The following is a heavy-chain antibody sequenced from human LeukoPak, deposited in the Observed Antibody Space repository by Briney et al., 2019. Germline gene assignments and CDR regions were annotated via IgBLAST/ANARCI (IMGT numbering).Heavy chain of an antibody. V-gene: IGHV3-7*01. Sequence: GGSLRLSCAASGFTFSTYLMSWVRQAPGKGLEWVANIKQDGSEKYYVDSVKGRFTVSRDNAKNSLYLQVNSLRAKDTAVYYCARDYGDVGAFDIWGQGTMVTVSS. D-gene: IGHD7-27*01. J-gene: IGHJ3*02. CDR3: ARDYGDVGAFDI. CDR2: IKQDGSEK. CDR1: GFTFSTYL.